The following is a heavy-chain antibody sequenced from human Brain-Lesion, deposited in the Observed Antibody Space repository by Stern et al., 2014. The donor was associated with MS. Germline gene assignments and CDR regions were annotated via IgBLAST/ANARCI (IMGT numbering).Heavy chain of an antibody. CDR3: ARGERWFDS. V-gene: IGHV3-74*01. J-gene: IGHJ5*01. CDR1: GFTFRNYW. CDR2: VNNDGRRT. Sequence: EAQLVESGGGLVQPGGSLRLSCAASGFTFRNYWMHWVRQAPGKGLVCVSRVNNDGRRTSYADSVKGRFTMSRDNAKNTLYLQMNSLRVEDTAIYYCARGERWFDSWGQGTLVTVSS.